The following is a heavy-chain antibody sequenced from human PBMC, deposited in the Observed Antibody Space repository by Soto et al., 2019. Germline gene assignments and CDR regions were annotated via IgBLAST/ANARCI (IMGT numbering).Heavy chain of an antibody. Sequence: PSETLSLTCTVSGGSIRSGDYYWSWIRQPPGKGLESIGYIYYSGSTYYNPSLKSRVTISVDTSKNQFSLKLSSVTAADTAVYYCARSLRRRPTFDYWGKGTLVTVSS. CDR1: GGSIRSGDYY. V-gene: IGHV4-30-4*01. J-gene: IGHJ4*02. CDR3: ARSLRRRPTFDY. CDR2: IYYSGST.